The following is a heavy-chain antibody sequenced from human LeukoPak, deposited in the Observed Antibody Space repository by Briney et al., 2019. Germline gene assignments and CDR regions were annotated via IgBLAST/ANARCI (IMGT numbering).Heavy chain of an antibody. V-gene: IGHV3-23*01. CDR3: AKAWYSSGWVDVGLDY. J-gene: IGHJ4*02. D-gene: IGHD6-19*01. Sequence: GGYLRLSCAASGYTFSSYAMSWVRQAPGKGLEWVSAISGSGGSTYYADSVKGRFTISGDNSKNTLYLQMNSLRAEDTAVYYCAKAWYSSGWVDVGLDYWGQGTLVTVSS. CDR1: GYTFSSYA. CDR2: ISGSGGST.